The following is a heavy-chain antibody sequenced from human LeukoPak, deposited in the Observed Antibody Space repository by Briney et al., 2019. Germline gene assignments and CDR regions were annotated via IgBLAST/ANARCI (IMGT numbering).Heavy chain of an antibody. D-gene: IGHD3-16*02. CDR1: GFTFSSYW. V-gene: IGHV3-7*01. CDR2: IKQDGTEK. Sequence: GGSLRLSCAASGFTFSSYWMSWVRRAPGKGLEWVANIKQDGTEKYYMDSMKGRFTISRDNAKNSLYPQMSSLRAEDTAVYYCATTRVWGNYRYFDYWGQGTLVTVSS. CDR3: ATTRVWGNYRYFDY. J-gene: IGHJ4*02.